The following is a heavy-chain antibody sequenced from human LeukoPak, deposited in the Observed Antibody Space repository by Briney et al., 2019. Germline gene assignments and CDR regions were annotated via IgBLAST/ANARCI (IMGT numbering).Heavy chain of an antibody. CDR1: GFTFSNYG. Sequence: GGSLRLSCVASGFTFSNYGMHWVRQAPGKGLEWVAVISYDGSNKYYADSVKGRFTISRDNSKKTLYLQVNSLRVEDTAVYYCAKVIVGAIYAFDIWGQGTMVTVSS. D-gene: IGHD1-26*01. CDR2: ISYDGSNK. V-gene: IGHV3-30*18. CDR3: AKVIVGAIYAFDI. J-gene: IGHJ3*02.